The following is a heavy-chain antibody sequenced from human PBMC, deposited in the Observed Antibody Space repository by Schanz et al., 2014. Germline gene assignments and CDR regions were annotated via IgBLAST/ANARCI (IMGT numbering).Heavy chain of an antibody. CDR1: GFTFSSNA. CDR2: IKTKTDGGTT. V-gene: IGHV3-15*01. CDR3: PTGGRRVYSHYFYGMDV. J-gene: IGHJ6*02. D-gene: IGHD5-18*01. Sequence: EVQLLESGGGLVQPGGSLRLSCAASGFTFSSNAMCWVRQAPGKGLEWVGRIKTKTDGGTTDYAAPVKGRFTISRDDSTNTLYLQMNSLKTEDTAVYYCPTGGRRVYSHYFYGMDVWGQGTMVSVSS.